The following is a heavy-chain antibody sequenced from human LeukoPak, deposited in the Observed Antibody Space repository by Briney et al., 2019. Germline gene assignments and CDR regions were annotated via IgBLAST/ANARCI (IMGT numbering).Heavy chain of an antibody. CDR2: INHSGST. J-gene: IGHJ3*02. Sequence: SETLSLTCAVYGGSFSGYYWSWIRQPPGKGLEWIGEINHSGSTNYNPSLKSRVTISVDTSKNQFSLKLSSVTAADTAVYYCARDDLSMIHAFDIWGQGTMVTVSS. D-gene: IGHD5/OR15-5a*01. V-gene: IGHV4-34*01. CDR1: GGSFSGYY. CDR3: ARDDLSMIHAFDI.